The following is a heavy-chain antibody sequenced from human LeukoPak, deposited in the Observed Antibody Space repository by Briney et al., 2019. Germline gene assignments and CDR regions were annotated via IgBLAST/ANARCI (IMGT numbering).Heavy chain of an antibody. Sequence: SETLSLTCTVSGGSISSSSYYWGWIRQPPGKGLEWIGSIYYSGSTYYNPSLKSRVTISVDTSKNQFSLKLSSVTAADTAVYYCARTDIVVVPAAIWWFDPWGQGTLVTVSS. V-gene: IGHV4-39*01. CDR3: ARTDIVVVPAAIWWFDP. J-gene: IGHJ5*02. CDR2: IYYSGST. D-gene: IGHD2-2*02. CDR1: GGSISSSSYY.